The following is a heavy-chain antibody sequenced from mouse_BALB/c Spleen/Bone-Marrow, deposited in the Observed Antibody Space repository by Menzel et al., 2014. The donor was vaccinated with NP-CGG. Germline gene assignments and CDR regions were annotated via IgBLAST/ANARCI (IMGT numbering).Heavy chain of an antibody. CDR3: TRRSLLSDYYSMDY. J-gene: IGHJ4*01. Sequence: SGAELVKPGASVKLSCKASGYTFTSYYLYWVKQRPGQGLEWIGEINPGNGGTNFNERFKSKASLTVDKSSSTAYVQLNSLTSEDSAVYYCTRRSLLSDYYSMDYWGQGTSVTVSS. CDR1: GYTFTSYY. CDR2: INPGNGGT. D-gene: IGHD2-10*01. V-gene: IGHV1S81*02.